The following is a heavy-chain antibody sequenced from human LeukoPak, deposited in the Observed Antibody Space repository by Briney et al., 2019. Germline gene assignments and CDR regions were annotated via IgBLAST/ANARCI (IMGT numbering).Heavy chain of an antibody. V-gene: IGHV3-7*01. CDR1: GFTFTSYW. CDR3: AKGYDFWSGYDAFDI. Sequence: GGSLRLSCAASGFTFTSYWMSWVRQAPGKGLEWVANIKPDGGEKYYVDSVKGRFTISRDNAKSSLYLQMNSLRVEDTAVYYCAKGYDFWSGYDAFDIWGQGTMVTVSS. D-gene: IGHD3-3*01. J-gene: IGHJ3*02. CDR2: IKPDGGEK.